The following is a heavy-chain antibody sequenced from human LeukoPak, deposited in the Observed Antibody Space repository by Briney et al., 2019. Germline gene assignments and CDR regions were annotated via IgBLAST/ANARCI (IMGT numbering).Heavy chain of an antibody. CDR1: GFTFSVYY. D-gene: IGHD6-6*01. Sequence: PGGSLRLSCAASGFTFSVYYMSWIRQAPGKGLEWISYISSSGSTIYYADSVKGRFTISRDNARNSLYLQMNSLRAEDTAVYYCARERAIASRRPYCFDYWGQGTLVTVSS. CDR3: ARERAIASRRPYCFDY. V-gene: IGHV3-11*01. J-gene: IGHJ4*02. CDR2: ISSSGSTI.